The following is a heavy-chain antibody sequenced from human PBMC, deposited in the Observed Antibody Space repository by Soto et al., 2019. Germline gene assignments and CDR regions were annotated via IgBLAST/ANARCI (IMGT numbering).Heavy chain of an antibody. CDR1: GGTFSSYA. V-gene: IGHV1-69*13. J-gene: IGHJ6*02. CDR2: IIPIFGTA. D-gene: IGHD3-10*01. Sequence: ASVKVSCRASGGTFSSYAISWVRQAPGQGLEWMGGIIPIFGTANYARKFQGRVTITADESTSTAYMELSSLRSEDTAVYYCARSLTWFGDPGMDVWGQGTTVTVSS. CDR3: ARSLTWFGDPGMDV.